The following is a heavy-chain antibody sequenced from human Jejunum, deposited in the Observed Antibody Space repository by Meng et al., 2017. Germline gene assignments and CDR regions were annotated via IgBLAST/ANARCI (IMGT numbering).Heavy chain of an antibody. CDR3: ASSIAAAVGYYFDY. J-gene: IGHJ4*02. D-gene: IGHD6-13*01. CDR1: GGSFGSGGYY. V-gene: IGHV4-31*03. Sequence: QVQLQWSGPGLVKPSQTLSLTCTVSGGSFGSGGYYWSWIRQHPGKGLEWIGYIYYSGSTYYNPSLKSRVSISVDTSKNQFSLKLSSVTAADTAVYYCASSIAAAVGYYFDYWGQGTLVTVSS. CDR2: IYYSGST.